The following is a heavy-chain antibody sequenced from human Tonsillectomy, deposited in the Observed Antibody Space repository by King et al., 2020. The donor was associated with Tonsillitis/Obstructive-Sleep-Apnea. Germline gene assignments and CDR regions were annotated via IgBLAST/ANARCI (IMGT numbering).Heavy chain of an antibody. CDR1: GFTFSSYG. CDR2: VWYDGSNK. D-gene: IGHD4-17*01. Sequence: VQLVESGGGVVQPGRSLRLSCTASGFTFSSYGMHWVRRAPGKGLEWVAIVWYDGSNKYYADFVKGRFIVSRDNSRNTLYLQMNSLKAEDTAVYYCARDGDYGDYGPWYFDLWGRGSLVTVSA. J-gene: IGHJ2*01. V-gene: IGHV3-33*01. CDR3: ARDGDYGDYGPWYFDL.